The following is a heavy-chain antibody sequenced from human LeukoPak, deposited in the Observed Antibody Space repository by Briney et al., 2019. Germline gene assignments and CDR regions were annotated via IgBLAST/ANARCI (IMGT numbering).Heavy chain of an antibody. CDR2: INPNSGGT. Sequence: ASVKDSSKPSGYTSTGYYMHWVRQAPGQGLEWMGWINPNSGGTNYAQKFQGRVTMTRDTSISTAYMELSRLRSDDTAVYYCARDLRETIFPAHTSNWFDPWGQGTLVTVSS. CDR1: GYTSTGYY. D-gene: IGHD3-3*01. V-gene: IGHV1-2*02. J-gene: IGHJ5*02. CDR3: ARDLRETIFPAHTSNWFDP.